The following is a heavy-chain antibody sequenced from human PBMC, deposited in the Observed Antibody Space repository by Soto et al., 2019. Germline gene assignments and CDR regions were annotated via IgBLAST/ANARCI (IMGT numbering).Heavy chain of an antibody. V-gene: IGHV3-11*06. Sequence: VGSLRLSCAASGFTFSDHYMSWIRQAPGKGLEWIGYSNNSGSFTRYADSVKGRFSISRDNAKNSLYLQINSLRGDDTAIYYCVRSGDNYNLLDYWGQGTPVTVSS. CDR3: VRSGDNYNLLDY. J-gene: IGHJ4*02. CDR2: SNNSGSFT. D-gene: IGHD1-1*01. CDR1: GFTFSDHY.